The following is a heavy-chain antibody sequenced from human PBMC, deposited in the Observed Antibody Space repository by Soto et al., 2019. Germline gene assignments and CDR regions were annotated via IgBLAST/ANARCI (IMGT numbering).Heavy chain of an antibody. CDR2: INAGNGNT. CDR3: ARDRTIFGVAPDY. CDR1: GYTFTSYT. D-gene: IGHD3-3*01. Sequence: ASVKVSCKASGYTFTSYTMHWVRQAPGQRLEWMGWINAGNGNTKYSQKLQGRVTMTTDTSTSTAYMELRSLRSDDTAVYYCARDRTIFGVAPDYWGQGTLVTVSS. V-gene: IGHV1-3*01. J-gene: IGHJ4*02.